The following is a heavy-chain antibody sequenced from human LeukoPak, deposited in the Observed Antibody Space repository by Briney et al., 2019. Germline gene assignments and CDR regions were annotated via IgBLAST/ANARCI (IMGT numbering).Heavy chain of an antibody. J-gene: IGHJ6*03. CDR1: GGSISSSSYY. D-gene: IGHD5-12*01. V-gene: IGHV4-39*07. Sequence: SETLSLTCTVSGGSISSSSYYWSWIRQPPGKGLEWIGEINHSGSTNYNPSLKSRVTISVDTSKNQFSLKLSSVTAADTAVYYCARVGWLRQYYYYYYMDVWGKGTTVTISS. CDR3: ARVGWLRQYYYYYYMDV. CDR2: INHSGST.